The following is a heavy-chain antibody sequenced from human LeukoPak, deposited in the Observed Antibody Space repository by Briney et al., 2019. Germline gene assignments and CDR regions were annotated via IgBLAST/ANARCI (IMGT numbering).Heavy chain of an antibody. J-gene: IGHJ4*02. CDR2: IYYSGST. Sequence: PSETLSLTCTASGGSISSSSYYWGWIRQPPGKGLEWIGSIYYSGSTYYNPSLKSRVTISVDTSKNQFSLKLSSVTAADTAVYYCARGRLRYFDWLSSPDFDYWGQGTLVTVSS. CDR1: GGSISSSSYY. D-gene: IGHD3-9*01. V-gene: IGHV4-39*07. CDR3: ARGRLRYFDWLSSPDFDY.